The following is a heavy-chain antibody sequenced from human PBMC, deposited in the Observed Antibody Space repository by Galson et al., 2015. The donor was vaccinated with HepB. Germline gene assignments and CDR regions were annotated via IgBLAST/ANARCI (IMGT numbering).Heavy chain of an antibody. CDR1: GYIFNSFA. V-gene: IGHV7-4-1*02. J-gene: IGHJ5*02. CDR3: ARTPYYGSGSYSNAWFDP. D-gene: IGHD3-10*01. CDR2: INTDTGNP. Sequence: QSGAEVKKPGASVKVSCKASGYIFNSFAMNWVRQAPGQGLEWMGWINTDTGNPTYAQGFTGQFVFSLDTSVSTAYLQISNLKPEDTAVYYCARTPYYGSGSYSNAWFDPWGQGTLVTVSS.